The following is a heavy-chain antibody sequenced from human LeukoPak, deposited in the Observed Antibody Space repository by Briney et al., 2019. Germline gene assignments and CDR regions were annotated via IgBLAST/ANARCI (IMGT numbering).Heavy chain of an antibody. Sequence: ASVKVSCKASGYTFTGYYMHWVRQAPGQGLEWMGWINPNSGGTNYAQKFQGSVTMTRDTSISTAYMELSRLRSDDTAVYYCARSIAAAGHFDYWGQGTLVTVSS. CDR2: INPNSGGT. CDR1: GYTFTGYY. CDR3: ARSIAAAGHFDY. D-gene: IGHD6-13*01. J-gene: IGHJ4*02. V-gene: IGHV1-2*02.